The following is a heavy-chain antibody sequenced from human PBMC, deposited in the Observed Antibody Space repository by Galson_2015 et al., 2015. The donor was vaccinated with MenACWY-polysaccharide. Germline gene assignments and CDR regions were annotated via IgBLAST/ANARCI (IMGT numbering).Heavy chain of an antibody. D-gene: IGHD6-13*01. CDR3: ARDSSGYSRCLVIDY. Sequence: SLRLSCAASGFTFSDYYMSWIRQAPGKGLEWVSYISSSGSTIYYADSVKGRFTISRDNAKNSLYLQMNSLRAEDTAVYYCARDSSGYSRCLVIDYWGQGTLVTVSS. J-gene: IGHJ4*02. V-gene: IGHV3-11*01. CDR1: GFTFSDYY. CDR2: ISSSGSTI.